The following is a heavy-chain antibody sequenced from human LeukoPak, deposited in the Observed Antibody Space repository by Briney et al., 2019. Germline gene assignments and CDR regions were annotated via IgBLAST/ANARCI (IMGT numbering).Heavy chain of an antibody. V-gene: IGHV3-48*01. D-gene: IGHD6-13*01. CDR2: IISSCSTV. J-gene: IGHJ4*02. CDR1: GFTFSSYS. Sequence: GSLRLSCAASGFTFSSYSMNWVRQAPGEGLEWVSYIISSCSTVYYADSVRGRFTISRDKAKNSLFLQMNSLRAEDTAVYYCAREMNGYTSSAIDYWGQGTLVTVSS. CDR3: AREMNGYTSSAIDY.